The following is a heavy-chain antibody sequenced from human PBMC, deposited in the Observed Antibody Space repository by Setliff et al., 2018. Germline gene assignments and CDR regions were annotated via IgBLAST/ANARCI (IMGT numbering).Heavy chain of an antibody. V-gene: IGHV5-51*01. Sequence: GESLKISCKGSGYSFSTHWIGWVRQMPGKGLEWMAMIYPGDPETRYSPSFQGQVSISVDKSINTAYLQWSSLKASDTAIYYCARVGPLTDDAFDIWGQGTMVTVSS. D-gene: IGHD1-26*01. J-gene: IGHJ3*02. CDR1: GYSFSTHW. CDR3: ARVGPLTDDAFDI. CDR2: IYPGDPET.